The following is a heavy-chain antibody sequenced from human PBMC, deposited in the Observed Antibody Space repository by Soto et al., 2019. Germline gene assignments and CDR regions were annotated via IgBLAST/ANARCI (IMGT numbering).Heavy chain of an antibody. V-gene: IGHV1-18*01. Sequence: GASVKVSCKASGYTFTSYGISWVRQAPGQGLEWMGWISAYNGNTNYAQKLQGRVTMTTDTSTSTAYMELRSLRSDDTAVYYCARDYLGYCSSTSCPALGYWGQGTLVTVSS. CDR2: ISAYNGNT. CDR3: ARDYLGYCSSTSCPALGY. J-gene: IGHJ4*02. CDR1: GYTFTSYG. D-gene: IGHD2-2*01.